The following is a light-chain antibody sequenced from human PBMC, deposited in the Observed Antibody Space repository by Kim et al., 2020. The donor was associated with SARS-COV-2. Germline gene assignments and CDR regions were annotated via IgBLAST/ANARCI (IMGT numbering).Light chain of an antibody. CDR1: RDSNSW. CDR2: ATF. Sequence: AAGRDSITSTSRASRDSNSWLAWDQQKPGKATNLLNYATFTLESRVPSRFSGSVSERDFIMTRSNLQPEDFATYYSQQGYSVPLTFGGGTKVDIK. V-gene: IGKV1-12*01. J-gene: IGKJ4*01. CDR3: QQGYSVPLT.